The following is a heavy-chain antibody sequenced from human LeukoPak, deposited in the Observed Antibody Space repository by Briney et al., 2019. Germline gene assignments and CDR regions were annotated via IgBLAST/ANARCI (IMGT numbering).Heavy chain of an antibody. D-gene: IGHD1-26*01. CDR3: AKRFGESYGHFDY. J-gene: IGHJ4*02. CDR2: VTGSGSAT. CDR1: GFTYSSFA. Sequence: GGSLRLFCAASGFTYSSFAMGWVRQAPGKGPEGVSAVTGSGSATDSADFVKGRFTIFRDNSKNTLYLQMNSLRAEDTAVYYCAKRFGESYGHFDYWGQGTLVTVSS. V-gene: IGHV3-23*01.